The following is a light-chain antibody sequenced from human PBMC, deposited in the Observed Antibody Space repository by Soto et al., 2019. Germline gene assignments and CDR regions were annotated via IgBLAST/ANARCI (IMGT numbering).Light chain of an antibody. J-gene: IGLJ1*01. V-gene: IGLV1-44*01. CDR3: SAWDASLNGYV. CDR1: SSNIGSKT. Sequence: SLLTKPPSASGTPGQMVTISCSGSSSNIGSKTVNWYQQLPGTAPKLLIYSNYQRPSGVPDRFSGSKSGTSASLAISGLQSEDEADYYCSAWDASLNGYVFGTGTKVTVL. CDR2: SNY.